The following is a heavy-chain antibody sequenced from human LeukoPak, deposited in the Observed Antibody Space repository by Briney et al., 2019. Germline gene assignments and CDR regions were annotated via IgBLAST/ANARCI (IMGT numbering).Heavy chain of an antibody. Sequence: GSVKVSCKASGYTFTSYDINWVRQATGQGLEWMGWMNPNSGNTVYAQKFQGRVTMTRNTSISTAYMELSSLRSEDTAVYYCAREGCSGGSCRYDPWGQGTLVTVSS. CDR1: GYTFTSYD. D-gene: IGHD2-15*01. CDR3: AREGCSGGSCRYDP. J-gene: IGHJ5*02. V-gene: IGHV1-8*01. CDR2: MNPNSGNT.